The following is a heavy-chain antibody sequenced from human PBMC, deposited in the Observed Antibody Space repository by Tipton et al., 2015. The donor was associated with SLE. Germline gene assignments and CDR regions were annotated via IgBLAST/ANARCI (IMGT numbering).Heavy chain of an antibody. Sequence: TLSLTCTVSGGSISSGGYYWSWLRHHPGKGLEWIGSIHHSGTTHYNPSLKSRFIISVDTSKNRFSLEVSSVTAADTALYYCAGSPFYDFWRNSWGQGTLVSVSS. CDR2: IHHSGTT. CDR1: GGSISSGGYY. J-gene: IGHJ5*02. V-gene: IGHV4-31*03. CDR3: AGSPFYDFWRNS. D-gene: IGHD3-3*01.